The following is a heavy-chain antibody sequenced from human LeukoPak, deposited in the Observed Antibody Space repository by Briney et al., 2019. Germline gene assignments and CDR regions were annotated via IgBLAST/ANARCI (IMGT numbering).Heavy chain of an antibody. CDR1: GGSISSYY. CDR2: IYTSGST. Sequence: SETLSLTCTVSGGSISSYYWSWIRQPAGKGLEWIGRIYTSGSTNYNPSLKSRVTMSVDTSKNQFPLKLSSVTAADTAVYYCAGGYSSGWPIDHWGQGTLVTVSS. V-gene: IGHV4-4*07. CDR3: AGGYSSGWPIDH. J-gene: IGHJ4*02. D-gene: IGHD6-19*01.